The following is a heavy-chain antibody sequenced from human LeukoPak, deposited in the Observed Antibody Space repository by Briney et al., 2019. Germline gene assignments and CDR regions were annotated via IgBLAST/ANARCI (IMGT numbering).Heavy chain of an antibody. J-gene: IGHJ3*02. D-gene: IGHD1-26*01. V-gene: IGHV1-2*02. CDR3: AREWVKELGAFDI. CDR2: INPNSGGT. CDR1: GYTFTGYY. Sequence: ASVKVSCKASGYTFTGYYMHWVRQAPGQGLEWMGWINPNSGGTNYAQKFQGRVTMTRDTSISTAYMELSRLRSDDTAVYYCAREWVKELGAFDIWGQGTMVTVSS.